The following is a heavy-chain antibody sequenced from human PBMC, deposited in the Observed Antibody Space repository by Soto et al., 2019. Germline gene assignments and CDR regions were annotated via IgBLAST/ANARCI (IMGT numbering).Heavy chain of an antibody. CDR2: ISYDGSNK. Sequence: ALRLSCAASGLTFSSYWMNWVRQAPGKGLEWVAFISYDGSNKYYADSVKGRFTISRDNSKNTLYLQMNSLRAEDTAVYYCARDSAYYDYWGQGTLVTVSS. CDR3: ARDSAYYDY. V-gene: IGHV3-30-3*01. J-gene: IGHJ4*02. CDR1: GLTFSSYW.